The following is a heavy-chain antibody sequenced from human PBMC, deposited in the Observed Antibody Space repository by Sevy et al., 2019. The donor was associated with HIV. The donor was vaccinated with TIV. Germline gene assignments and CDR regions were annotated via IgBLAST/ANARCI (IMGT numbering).Heavy chain of an antibody. CDR1: GLSVGDNY. Sequence: GGSLRLSCTGSGLSVGDNYMNWVRQAPGKGLELVSVFYSDGRTYYADSVKGRFTISRDNSKNTLYLHMSNLRPEDTAVYYCASDRYYDASGYYYYYDGMDVWGQGTTVTVSS. D-gene: IGHD3-22*01. CDR3: ASDRYYDASGYYYYYDGMDV. J-gene: IGHJ6*02. CDR2: FYSDGRT. V-gene: IGHV3-66*01.